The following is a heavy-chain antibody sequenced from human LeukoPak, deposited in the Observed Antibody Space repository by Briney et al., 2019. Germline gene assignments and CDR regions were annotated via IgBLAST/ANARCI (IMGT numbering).Heavy chain of an antibody. Sequence: ASVKVSCKASGYTFTSYYMNWVGQAPGQGLEWMGIINPSSGRTTYAQKFQGRVTMTRDTSTSTVYMELTSLRSEDTAVFYCARGGLPARSWFDPWGQGTLATVSS. CDR3: ARGGLPARSWFDP. CDR1: GYTFTSYY. V-gene: IGHV1-46*01. J-gene: IGHJ5*02. CDR2: INPSSGRT. D-gene: IGHD3/OR15-3a*01.